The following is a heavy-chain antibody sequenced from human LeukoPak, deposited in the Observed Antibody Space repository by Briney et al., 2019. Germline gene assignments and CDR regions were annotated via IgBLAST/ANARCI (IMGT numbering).Heavy chain of an antibody. Sequence: SETLSLTCTVSGGSISSSSYYWGWIRQPPWKGLEWIGSIYYSGSTYYNPSLKSRVTISVDTSKNKFSLKLSSVTAADTAVYYCASEGSGWYLRSNYFDYWGQGTLVTVSS. V-gene: IGHV4-39*01. D-gene: IGHD6-19*01. J-gene: IGHJ4*02. CDR2: IYYSGST. CDR1: GGSISSSSYY. CDR3: ASEGSGWYLRSNYFDY.